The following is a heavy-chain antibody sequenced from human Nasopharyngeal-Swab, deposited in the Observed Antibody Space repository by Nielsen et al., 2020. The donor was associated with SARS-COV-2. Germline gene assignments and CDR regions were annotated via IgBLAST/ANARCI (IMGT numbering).Heavy chain of an antibody. D-gene: IGHD3-22*01. J-gene: IGHJ4*02. CDR1: GYTFTSYA. Sequence: ASVKVSCKASGYTFTSYAMHWVRQAPGQRLEWMGWINAGNGNTKYAQKFQGRVTITRDTSASPAYMELSSLRSEDTAVYYCARVRGSSGYRFDYWGQGTLVTVSS. CDR2: INAGNGNT. CDR3: ARVRGSSGYRFDY. V-gene: IGHV1-3*01.